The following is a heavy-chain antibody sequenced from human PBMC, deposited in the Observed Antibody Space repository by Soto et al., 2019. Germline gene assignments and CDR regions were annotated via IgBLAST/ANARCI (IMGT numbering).Heavy chain of an antibody. D-gene: IGHD5-12*01. V-gene: IGHV1-18*01. J-gene: IGHJ6*02. Sequence: ASVKVSCKASGYTFTSYGISWVRQAPGQGLEWMGWISAYNGNTNYAQKLQGRVTMTTDTSTSTAYMELRSLRSDDTAVYYCARQEDGYNYNYYYGMDVWGQGTTVTVSS. CDR1: GYTFTSYG. CDR3: ARQEDGYNYNYYYGMDV. CDR2: ISAYNGNT.